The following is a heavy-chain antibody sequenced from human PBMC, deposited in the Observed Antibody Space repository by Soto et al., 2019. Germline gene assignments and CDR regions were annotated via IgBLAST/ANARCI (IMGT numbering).Heavy chain of an antibody. D-gene: IGHD2-15*01. V-gene: IGHV3-9*01. CDR2: ISWNSRSI. Sequence: SLGLSCAASGFTFDDYAMHWVRHAPGKGLEWVSGISWNSRSIDYVDSVKGRFTISRDNARNSLYLQMNSLKPEDTAFYYCAKAQSVVVVAADFDYWGQGILVTVSS. CDR3: AKAQSVVVVAADFDY. J-gene: IGHJ4*02. CDR1: GFTFDDYA.